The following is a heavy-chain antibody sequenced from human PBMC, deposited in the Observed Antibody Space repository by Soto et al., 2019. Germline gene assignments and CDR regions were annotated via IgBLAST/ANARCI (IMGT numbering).Heavy chain of an antibody. D-gene: IGHD4-4*01. J-gene: IGHJ4*02. V-gene: IGHV3-72*01. CDR3: ARVRRDGYSYEY. Sequence: EVQLVESGGGLVQPGGSLRLSCAASGFSFSDHYMDWVRQAPGKGLEWVGLTRNKAKSYTTEYAASVKGRFTISRDDSKNSLYLQMNSLKTEDTAVYYCARVRRDGYSYEYWGQGTLVTVSS. CDR2: TRNKAKSYTT. CDR1: GFSFSDHY.